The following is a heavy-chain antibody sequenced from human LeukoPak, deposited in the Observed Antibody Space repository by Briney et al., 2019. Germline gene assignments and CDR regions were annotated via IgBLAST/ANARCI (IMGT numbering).Heavy chain of an antibody. V-gene: IGHV3-20*04. CDR2: INWNGGST. CDR1: GFTFDDYG. D-gene: IGHD3-3*01. J-gene: IGHJ6*03. Sequence: GGSLRLSCAASGFTFDDYGMSWVRQAPGKGLEWVSGINWNGGSTGYADSVKGRFTISRDNAKNSLYLQMNSLRAEDTALYYCARVERYYDFWRKVDYYYCYMDVWGKGTTVTVSS. CDR3: ARVERYYDFWRKVDYYYCYMDV.